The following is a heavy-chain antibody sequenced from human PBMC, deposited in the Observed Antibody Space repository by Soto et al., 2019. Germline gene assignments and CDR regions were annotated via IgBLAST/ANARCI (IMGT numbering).Heavy chain of an antibody. CDR2: INHSGST. CDR3: ARLEVTSADSFDV. D-gene: IGHD2-21*02. Sequence: SETLSLTCAVYGDSFSGPYWTWIRQTPGKGLEWIGEINHSGSTDYHPSLKSRVTISVDTSKNQFSLNLSSVSAADTAVYFWARLEVTSADSFDVWGPGTMVPVSS. V-gene: IGHV4-34*01. CDR1: GDSFSGPY. J-gene: IGHJ3*01.